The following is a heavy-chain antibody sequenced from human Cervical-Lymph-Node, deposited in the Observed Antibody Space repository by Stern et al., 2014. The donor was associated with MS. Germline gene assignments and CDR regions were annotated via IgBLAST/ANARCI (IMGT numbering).Heavy chain of an antibody. V-gene: IGHV3-7*01. CDR2: IKPDGSET. D-gene: IGHD5-18*01. J-gene: IGHJ4*02. CDR3: VREVQLWSLDY. Sequence: EAQLVESGGGFVQPGGSLRLSCAASGFTFSVSWMSLVRQAPGKGMEWVANIKPDGSETYYVDSVKGRFTVSRDNAENSLYLQMNSLRAEDTAVYYCVREVQLWSLDYWGQGTLVTVSS. CDR1: GFTFSVSW.